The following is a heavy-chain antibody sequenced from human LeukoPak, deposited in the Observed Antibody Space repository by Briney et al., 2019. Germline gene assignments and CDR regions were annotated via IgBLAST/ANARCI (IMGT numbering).Heavy chain of an antibody. V-gene: IGHV3-30*02. CDR2: IRYDGSNK. CDR3: AKASMVRGVGKLGFDY. J-gene: IGHJ4*02. D-gene: IGHD3-10*01. Sequence: GGSLRLSCAASGFTFSSYGMHWVRQAPGKGLEWVAFIRYDGSNKYYADSVKGRFTISRDNSKNTLYLQMNSLRAEDTAVYYCAKASMVRGVGKLGFDYWGQGTLVTVSS. CDR1: GFTFSSYG.